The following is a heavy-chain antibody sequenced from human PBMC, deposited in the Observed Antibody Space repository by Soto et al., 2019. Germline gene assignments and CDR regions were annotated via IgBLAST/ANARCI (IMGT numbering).Heavy chain of an antibody. J-gene: IGHJ6*03. V-gene: IGHV4-39*01. Sequence: QLQLQESGPGLVKPSETLSLTCTVSGGSISSSSYYWGWIRQPPGKGLEWIGSIYYSGSTYYNPSLKSRVTISVDTSKNQFSLKLSSVTAADTAVYYCARHATAGYYYMDVWGKGTTVTVSS. CDR2: IYYSGST. CDR3: ARHATAGYYYMDV. CDR1: GGSISSSSYY. D-gene: IGHD3-10*01.